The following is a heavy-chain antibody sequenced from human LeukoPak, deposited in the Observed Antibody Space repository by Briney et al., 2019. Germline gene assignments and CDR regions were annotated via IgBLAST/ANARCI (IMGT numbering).Heavy chain of an antibody. CDR1: GFTFNSYG. CDR3: AKDGGGYYPYYYYYMDV. V-gene: IGHV3-30*02. CDR2: IRFDGSNN. J-gene: IGHJ6*03. D-gene: IGHD3-22*01. Sequence: PGGSLRLSRAASGFTFNSYGIHWVRQAPGKGLEWVAFIRFDGSNNYYADSVKGRFTISRDNSKNTLYLQMNSLRAEDTAVYYCAKDGGGYYPYYYYYMDVWGKGTTVTISS.